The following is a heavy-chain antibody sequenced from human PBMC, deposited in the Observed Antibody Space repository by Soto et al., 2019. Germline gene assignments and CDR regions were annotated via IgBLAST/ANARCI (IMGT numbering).Heavy chain of an antibody. Sequence: SQTLSLTCAISGDSVSSSSAAWNWIRQSPSRGLEWLGRTYYRSNWYSNYAVSVKSRITITADAAKNQFSLHLNSVTPEDTAVYYCGDYYFNSWGQGTLVTSPQ. J-gene: IGHJ4*02. CDR1: GDSVSSSSAA. CDR2: TYYRSNWYS. CDR3: GDYYFNS. V-gene: IGHV6-1*01.